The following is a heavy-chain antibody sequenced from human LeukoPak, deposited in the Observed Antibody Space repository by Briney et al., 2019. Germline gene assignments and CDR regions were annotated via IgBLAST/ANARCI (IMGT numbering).Heavy chain of an antibody. D-gene: IGHD1-26*01. CDR3: ARVHLVGATSGFDP. V-gene: IGHV4-59*08. J-gene: IGHJ5*02. CDR2: IYYSGST. Sequence: SETLSLTCTVSGGSISSYYWSWIRQPPGKGLEWIGYIYYSGSTNYNPSLKSRVTISVDTSKYQFSLKLSSVTAADTAVYYCARVHLVGATSGFDPWGQGTLVTVSS. CDR1: GGSISSYY.